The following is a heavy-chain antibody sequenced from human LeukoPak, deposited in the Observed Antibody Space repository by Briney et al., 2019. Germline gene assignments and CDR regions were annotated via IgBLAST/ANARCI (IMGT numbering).Heavy chain of an antibody. CDR3: ANLIWSEDVVVPAANPWLP. Sequence: PGGSLRLSCAASGFTFSSYWMSWVRQAPGKGLEWVAFIRYDGSNKYYADSVKGRFTISRDNSKNTLYLQMNSLRAEDTAVYYCANLIWSEDVVVPAANPWLPWGQGTLVTVSS. CDR1: GFTFSSYW. CDR2: IRYDGSNK. V-gene: IGHV3-30*02. J-gene: IGHJ5*02. D-gene: IGHD2-2*01.